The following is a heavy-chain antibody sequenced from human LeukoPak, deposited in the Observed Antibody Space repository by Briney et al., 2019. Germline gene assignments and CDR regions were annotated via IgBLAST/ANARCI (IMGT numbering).Heavy chain of an antibody. CDR3: AREVYSSTWFDL. CDR1: GFTVSSNY. Sequence: GGSLRLSCAASGFTVSSNYMSWVRQAPGKGLEWVSVIYAGGNTYYADSVKERFTISRDNSRNTLYLQMNSLRGDDTAVYYCAREVYSSTWFDLWGQGTLVTVSS. CDR2: IYAGGNT. V-gene: IGHV3-66*01. D-gene: IGHD6-13*01. J-gene: IGHJ4*02.